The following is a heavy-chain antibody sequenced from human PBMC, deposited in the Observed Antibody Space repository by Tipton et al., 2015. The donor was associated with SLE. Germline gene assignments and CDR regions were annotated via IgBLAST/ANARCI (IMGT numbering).Heavy chain of an antibody. D-gene: IGHD6-6*01. CDR3: ASYSSSYFDY. J-gene: IGHJ4*02. V-gene: IGHV4-39*07. CDR2: INHSGRT. CDR1: GGSISSSSYY. Sequence: TLSLTCTVSGGSISSSSYYWGWIRQPPGKGLEWIGEINHSGRTNYNPSLKSRVTISVDTSKNQFSLKLSSVTAADTAVYYCASYSSSYFDYWGQGTLVTVSS.